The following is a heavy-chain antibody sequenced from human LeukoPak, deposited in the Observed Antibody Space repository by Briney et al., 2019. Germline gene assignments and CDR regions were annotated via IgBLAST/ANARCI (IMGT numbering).Heavy chain of an antibody. D-gene: IGHD2-15*01. J-gene: IGHJ5*02. V-gene: IGHV7-4-1*02. CDR3: ARSLGYCSGGSCYPGNWFDP. CDR2: INTNTGNP. CDR1: GYTFTSYD. Sequence: GASVKVSCKASGYTFTSYDINWVRQATGQGLEWMGWINTNTGNPTYAQGFTGRFVFSLDTSVSTAYLQISSLKAEDTAVYYCARSLGYCSGGSCYPGNWFDPWGQGTLVTVSS.